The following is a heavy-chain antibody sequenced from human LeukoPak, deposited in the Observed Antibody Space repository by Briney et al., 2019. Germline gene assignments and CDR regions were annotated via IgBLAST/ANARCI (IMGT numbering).Heavy chain of an antibody. CDR1: GGSLSGYY. J-gene: IGHJ4*02. CDR2: INHSGST. D-gene: IGHD3-22*01. CDR3: ARGSLLYYYDSSGYSDY. Sequence: PSETLSLTCAVYGGSLSGYYWSWIRQPPGKGLEWIGEINHSGSTNYNPSLKSRVTISVDKSKNQFSLKLSSVTAADTAVYYCARGSLLYYYDSSGYSDYWGQGTLVTVSS. V-gene: IGHV4-34*01.